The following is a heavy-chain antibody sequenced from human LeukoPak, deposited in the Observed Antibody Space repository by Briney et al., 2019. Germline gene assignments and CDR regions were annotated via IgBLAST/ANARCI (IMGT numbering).Heavy chain of an antibody. J-gene: IGHJ4*02. V-gene: IGHV3-33*01. D-gene: IGHD3/OR15-3a*01. Sequence: GGSLRLSCAASGFTFGSYDMHWVRQAPGKGLEWVAVIWYDGSNKYYADSVKGRFTISRDISKNTLYLQMNSLRAEDTAVYYCARHKDWTFDYWGQGALVSVSS. CDR1: GFTFGSYD. CDR3: ARHKDWTFDY. CDR2: IWYDGSNK.